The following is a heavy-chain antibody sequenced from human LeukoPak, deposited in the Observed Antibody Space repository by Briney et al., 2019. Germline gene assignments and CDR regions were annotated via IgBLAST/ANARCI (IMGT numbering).Heavy chain of an antibody. Sequence: PSQTLSLTCAISGDSVSSNGASWNWIRQSPSRGLEWLGRTYYRSQQWHSDYAPSVKGRLTLNPDTSKNQFSLQLNSMTPEDTAVYYCGRETYFGVVTHWGQGTLVTVSS. CDR2: TYYRSQQWHS. V-gene: IGHV6-1*01. J-gene: IGHJ4*02. CDR3: GRETYFGVVTH. CDR1: GDSVSSNGAS. D-gene: IGHD3-3*01.